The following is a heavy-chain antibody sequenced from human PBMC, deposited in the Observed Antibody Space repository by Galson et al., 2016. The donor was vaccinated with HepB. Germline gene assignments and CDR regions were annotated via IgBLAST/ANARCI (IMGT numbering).Heavy chain of an antibody. CDR1: GYKFNTHF. J-gene: IGHJ6*02. Sequence: SVKVSCKASGYKFNTHFITWVRQAPGQGFEWLGWISPYSGNTNYAQKMRGRVTMTPDTSPTTAFLELRSLRSDDTATYYCARSLGSGITTSYYYGLDVWGQGTTVTVSS. CDR2: ISPYSGNT. CDR3: ARSLGSGITTSYYYGLDV. V-gene: IGHV1-18*04. D-gene: IGHD3-10*01.